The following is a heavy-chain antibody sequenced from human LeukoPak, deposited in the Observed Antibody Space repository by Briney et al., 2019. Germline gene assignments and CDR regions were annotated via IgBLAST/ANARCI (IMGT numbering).Heavy chain of an antibody. CDR3: AREGWIQPDHSDAFDI. CDR2: INPSGGST. D-gene: IGHD5-18*01. J-gene: IGHJ3*02. CDR1: GYTFTSYY. V-gene: IGHV1-46*01. Sequence: ASVKVSCKASGYTFTSYYMHWVRQAPGQGLEWMGIINPSGGSTSYAQKFQGRVTMTRDTSTSTVYMELSRLRSDDTAVYYCAREGWIQPDHSDAFDIWGQGTMVTVSS.